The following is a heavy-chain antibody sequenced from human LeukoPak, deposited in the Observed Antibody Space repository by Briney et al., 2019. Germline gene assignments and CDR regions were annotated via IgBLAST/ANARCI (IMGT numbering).Heavy chain of an antibody. CDR2: IYYSGST. CDR1: GGSISSYY. V-gene: IGHV4-59*01. Sequence: WETLSLTCTVSGGSISSYYSSWIRQPPGKGLEWIGYIYYSGSTNYNPSLKSRVTISVDTSKNQFSLKLSSVTAADTAVYYCARVVYDSSGYNMWLNFDYWGQGTLVTVSS. CDR3: ARVVYDSSGYNMWLNFDY. D-gene: IGHD3-22*01. J-gene: IGHJ4*02.